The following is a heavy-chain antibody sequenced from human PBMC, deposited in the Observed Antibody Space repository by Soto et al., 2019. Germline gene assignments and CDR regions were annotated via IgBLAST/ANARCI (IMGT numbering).Heavy chain of an antibody. CDR1: GGTFSRYS. V-gene: IGHV1-69*13. CDR2: IIPIFGTA. D-gene: IGHD6-6*01. CDR3: ARDMGLVGGFDY. Sequence: SVKVSCKASGGTFSRYSISWVRQAPGQGLEWMGGIIPIFGTANYAQKFQGRVTITADESTSTAYMELSSLRSEDTAVYYCARDMGLVGGFDYWGQGTLVTVSS. J-gene: IGHJ4*02.